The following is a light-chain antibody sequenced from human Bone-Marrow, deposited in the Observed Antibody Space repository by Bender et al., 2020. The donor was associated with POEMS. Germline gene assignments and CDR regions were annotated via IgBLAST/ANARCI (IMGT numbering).Light chain of an antibody. Sequence: SYELTQPPSVSVSPGQTARISCSGDIFPSKYAYWYQQRPGQAPIILIYKDTKRPSGVPGRFSGSSSGTTVTLTITGVQAEDEADYYCQSADSDGTFVVFGGGTHLTVL. J-gene: IGLJ2*01. CDR3: QSADSDGTFVV. CDR2: KDT. V-gene: IGLV3-25*03. CDR1: IFPSKY.